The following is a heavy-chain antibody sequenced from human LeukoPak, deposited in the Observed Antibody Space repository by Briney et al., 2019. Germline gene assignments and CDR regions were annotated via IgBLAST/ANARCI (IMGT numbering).Heavy chain of an antibody. D-gene: IGHD6-19*01. J-gene: IGHJ4*02. Sequence: PGASLRLSCAASGFTLSNYAMSWVRQAPGKGLEWVSSISGSGGSTYEAENVKGRFTISRDNSKNTLYLHMNSLRDEDTATYHCAAGYSSGWYVRYFDYWGQGTLVTVSS. CDR3: AAGYSSGWYVRYFDY. V-gene: IGHV3-23*01. CDR2: ISGSGGST. CDR1: GFTLSNYA.